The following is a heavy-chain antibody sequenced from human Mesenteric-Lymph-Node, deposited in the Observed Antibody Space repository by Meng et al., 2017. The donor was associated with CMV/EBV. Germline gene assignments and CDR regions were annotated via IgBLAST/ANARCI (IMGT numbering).Heavy chain of an antibody. Sequence: ETLSLTCTVSGGSVSRGAYYWSWIRQPPGKGLEWIGHIYNRGNTKYSPSLKSRVSISVDTSKNQFSLNLKSVTAADTAVYYCARTVSSTNLNYYYYGMDVWGQGTTVTVSS. J-gene: IGHJ6*02. CDR3: ARTVSSTNLNYYYYGMDV. V-gene: IGHV4-61*08. D-gene: IGHD2-2*01. CDR1: GGSVSRGAYY. CDR2: IYNRGNT.